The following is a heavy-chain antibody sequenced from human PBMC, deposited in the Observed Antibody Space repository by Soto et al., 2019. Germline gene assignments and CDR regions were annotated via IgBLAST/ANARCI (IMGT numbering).Heavy chain of an antibody. Sequence: SETLSLTCAVSGYSISSSNWWGWIRQPPGKGLEWIGYIYYSGTTYYNPSLKSRVTMSVDTSKNQFSLKLTSVTAVDTAVYYFARRETQSSIDYWGQGSLVTGS. V-gene: IGHV4-28*01. CDR2: IYYSGTT. J-gene: IGHJ4*02. CDR3: ARRETQSSIDY. D-gene: IGHD1-26*01. CDR1: GYSISSSNW.